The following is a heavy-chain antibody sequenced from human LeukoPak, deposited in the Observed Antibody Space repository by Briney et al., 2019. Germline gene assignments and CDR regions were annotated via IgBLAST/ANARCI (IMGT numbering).Heavy chain of an antibody. V-gene: IGHV1-69*13. D-gene: IGHD5-18*01. CDR3: ARVGIQLWFSTFDP. CDR2: IIPIFGTA. Sequence: ASGKVSCKASGGTFSSYAISWGRQAPGQGLEWIGGIIPIFGTANYAQEFQGRATTTADASTTTASMELSSLRSEPTAVYCCARVGIQLWFSTFDPWGQGTLVTVSS. CDR1: GGTFSSYA. J-gene: IGHJ5*02.